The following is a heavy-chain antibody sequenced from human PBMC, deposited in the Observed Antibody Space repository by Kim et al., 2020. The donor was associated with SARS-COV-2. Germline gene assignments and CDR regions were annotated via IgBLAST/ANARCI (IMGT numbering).Heavy chain of an antibody. V-gene: IGHV3-23*01. CDR3: AIRVEAYYYYGMDV. Sequence: GGSLRLSCAASGFTFSSYAMSWVRQAPGKGLEWVSAISGSGGSTYYADSVKGRFTISRDNSKNTLYLQMNSLRAEDTAVYYCAIRVEAYYYYGMDVWGQGTTVTVSS. CDR2: ISGSGGST. CDR1: GFTFSSYA. J-gene: IGHJ6*02.